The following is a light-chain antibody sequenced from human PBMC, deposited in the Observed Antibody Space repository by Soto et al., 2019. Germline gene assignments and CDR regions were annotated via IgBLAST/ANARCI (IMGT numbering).Light chain of an antibody. CDR1: SSDVGSYNL. J-gene: IGLJ2*01. CDR3: CSYAGSRASEG. Sequence: QSALTQPASVSGSPGQSITISCTGTSSDVGSYNLVSWYQQHPGKAPKLMIYEGSKRPSGVSDRFSGSKSGNTASLTDSGLHAEDEADDYCCSYAGSRASEGFGGGTKVTVL. V-gene: IGLV2-23*01. CDR2: EGS.